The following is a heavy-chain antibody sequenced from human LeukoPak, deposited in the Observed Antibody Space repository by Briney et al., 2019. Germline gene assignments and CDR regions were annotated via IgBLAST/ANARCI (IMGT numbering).Heavy chain of an antibody. J-gene: IGHJ5*02. D-gene: IGHD1-26*01. CDR3: ARVGGTVGARGWFDP. V-gene: IGHV4-59*12. CDR1: GGSISSYY. Sequence: PSETLSLTCTVSGGSISSYYWSWIRQPPGKGLEWIGYIYYSGSTNYNPSLKSRVTISVDKSKNQFSLKLSSVTAADTAVYYCARVGGTVGARGWFDPWGQGSLVTVSS. CDR2: IYYSGST.